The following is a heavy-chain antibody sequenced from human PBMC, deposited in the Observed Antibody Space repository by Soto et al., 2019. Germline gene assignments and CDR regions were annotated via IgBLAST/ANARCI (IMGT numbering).Heavy chain of an antibody. Sequence: EVQLVESGGGLVQSGGSLRLSCAASGFTFRNFWMHWVRQAPGKGLVWISRISDYGRINYADSVKGRFTISRDDAKSXXXXXXXXXXXXXXXXXXXVXGGVEPFDYWGQGALVTVSS. J-gene: IGHJ4*02. CDR2: ISDYGRI. D-gene: IGHD3-3*01. CDR1: GFTFRNFW. CDR3: VXGGVEPFDY. V-gene: IGHV3-74*01.